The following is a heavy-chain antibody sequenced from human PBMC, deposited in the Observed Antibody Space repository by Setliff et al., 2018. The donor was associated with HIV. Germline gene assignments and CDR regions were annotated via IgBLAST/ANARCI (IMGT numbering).Heavy chain of an antibody. J-gene: IGHJ6*03. CDR3: ARGGQYYNFWSGYYPIGVYYYYYMDV. V-gene: IGHV4-34*01. CDR2: INQSGST. D-gene: IGHD3-3*01. Sequence: SETLSLTCAVYGGSFSGYCWSWIRQPPGKGLEWIGEINQSGSTNYNPSLKSRVTISVDTSKNQFSLKLSSVTAADTAVYYCARGGQYYNFWSGYYPIGVYYYYYMDVWGKGTTVTVSS. CDR1: GGSFSGYC.